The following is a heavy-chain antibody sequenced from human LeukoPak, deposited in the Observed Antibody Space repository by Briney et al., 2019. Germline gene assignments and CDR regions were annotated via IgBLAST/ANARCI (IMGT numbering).Heavy chain of an antibody. CDR3: ASRGLARTYYFDY. D-gene: IGHD3-10*01. J-gene: IGHJ4*02. CDR1: GGSISSGSYY. Sequence: SETLSLTCTVSGGSISSGSYYWSWIRQPAGKGLEWIGRIYTSGSTNYNPSLKSRVTISVDTSKNQFSLKLSSVTAADAAVYYCASRGLARTYYFDYWGQGTLVTVSS. V-gene: IGHV4-61*02. CDR2: IYTSGST.